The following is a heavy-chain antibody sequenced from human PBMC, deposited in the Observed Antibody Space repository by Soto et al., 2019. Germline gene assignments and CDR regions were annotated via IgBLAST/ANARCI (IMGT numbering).Heavy chain of an antibody. V-gene: IGHV4-59*13. Sequence: PSETLSLTCTVSGGSMSSYYWSCIRQPPGKGLEWIGYIYYSGSTNYNPSLKSRVTMSVDTPKNQFSLKLSSVTAADTAVYYCARRGYGPGFPYYYGMDVWGQGTTVTVS. D-gene: IGHD3-10*01. CDR3: ARRGYGPGFPYYYGMDV. J-gene: IGHJ6*02. CDR1: GGSMSSYY. CDR2: IYYSGST.